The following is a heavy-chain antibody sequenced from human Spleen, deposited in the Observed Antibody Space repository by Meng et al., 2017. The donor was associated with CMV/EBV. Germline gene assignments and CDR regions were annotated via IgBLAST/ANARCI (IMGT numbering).Heavy chain of an antibody. CDR1: GYTFTSYY. D-gene: IGHD1-7*01. Sequence: QLWPAGPEVTKPGTSVKASCKASGYTFTSYYMHWVRQAPGQGLEWMGIINPSGGSTSYAQKFQGRVTISVDTSKNQFSLKLSSVTAADTAVYYCARGHLGGTDLWGQGTLVTVSS. J-gene: IGHJ4*02. V-gene: IGHV1-46*01. CDR3: ARGHLGGTDL. CDR2: INPSGGST.